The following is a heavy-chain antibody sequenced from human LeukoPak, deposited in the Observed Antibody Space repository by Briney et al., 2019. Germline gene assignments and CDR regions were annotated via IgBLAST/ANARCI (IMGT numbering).Heavy chain of an antibody. CDR1: GGTFSSYA. CDR3: ARESGRDGYNLY. V-gene: IGHV1-46*01. D-gene: IGHD5-24*01. Sequence: ASVKVSCKASGGTFSSYAISWVRQAPGQGLEWMGIINPSGGSASYAQKFQGRVTMTRDTSTSTVYMELSSLRSEDTAVYYCARESGRDGYNLYWGQGTLVTVSS. CDR2: INPSGGSA. J-gene: IGHJ4*02.